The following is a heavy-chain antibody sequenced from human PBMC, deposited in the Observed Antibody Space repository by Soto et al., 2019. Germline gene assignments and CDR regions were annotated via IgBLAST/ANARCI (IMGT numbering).Heavy chain of an antibody. CDR3: ARQQVVGFYYGMDV. Sequence: SETLSLTCTVSGGSIISYYWSWIRQPPGKGLEWIGYFYYRGSNNYSPSLRSRVIISADTTRDQFSLTLTSVTAADTAVYYCARQQVVGFYYGMDVWGQGTTVTVSS. V-gene: IGHV4-59*01. CDR2: FYYRGSN. J-gene: IGHJ6*02. D-gene: IGHD1-26*01. CDR1: GGSIISYY.